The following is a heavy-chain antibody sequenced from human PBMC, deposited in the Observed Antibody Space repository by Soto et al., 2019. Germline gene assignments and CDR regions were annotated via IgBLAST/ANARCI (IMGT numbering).Heavy chain of an antibody. CDR1: GGSISRYY. V-gene: IGHV4-59*01. D-gene: IGHD5-18*01. J-gene: IGHJ4*02. CDR2: IYYDGTT. CDR3: ARAGYSYGFGYYYDY. Sequence: SETLSLACTVSGGSISRYYWSWIRQPPGKGLEWIGNIYYDGTTNYSPSLKSRVTISVDTSNNQFSLRLSSVTAADTAVYYCARAGYSYGFGYYYDYWGQGTLVTVSS.